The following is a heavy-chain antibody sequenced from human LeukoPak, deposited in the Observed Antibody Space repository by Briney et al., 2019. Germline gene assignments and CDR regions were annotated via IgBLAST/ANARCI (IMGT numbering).Heavy chain of an antibody. CDR3: AKLPVARGSSDQPLDY. V-gene: IGHV3-21*01. CDR1: GFTFSSYS. D-gene: IGHD3-16*01. Sequence: PGGSLRLSCAASGFTFSSYSMNWVRQAPGKGLEWASSISSSSSYIYYADSVKGRFTISRDNAKNSLYLQMNSLRAEDTAVYYCAKLPVARGSSDQPLDYWGQGTLVTVSS. CDR2: ISSSSSYI. J-gene: IGHJ4*02.